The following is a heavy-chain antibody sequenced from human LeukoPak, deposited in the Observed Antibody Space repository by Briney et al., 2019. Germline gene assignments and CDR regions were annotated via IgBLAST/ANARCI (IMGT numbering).Heavy chain of an antibody. Sequence: PGGSLRLSCAASGFTFSTYKMNWVRQAPGKGLEWVSAISGSGGSTYYADSVKGRFTISRDNSKNTLYLQMNSLRAEDTAVYYCAKGIIAVAGTWFDPWGQGTLVTVSS. CDR2: ISGSGGST. J-gene: IGHJ5*02. CDR1: GFTFSTYK. CDR3: AKGIIAVAGTWFDP. V-gene: IGHV3-23*01. D-gene: IGHD6-19*01.